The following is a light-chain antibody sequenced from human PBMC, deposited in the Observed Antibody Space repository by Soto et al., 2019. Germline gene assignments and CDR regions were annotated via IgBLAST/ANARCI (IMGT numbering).Light chain of an antibody. J-gene: IGKJ5*01. CDR2: DSS. V-gene: IGKV3D-15*01. CDR3: QQYSNWPPIT. CDR1: QSVSSY. Sequence: EIVMTQSPATLSVSQGERATLSCRASQSVSSYLAWYQQKRGQAPRLLIYDSSNRATGIPARFSGSGSGTDFTLTISSLQSEDFAVYYCQQYSNWPPITFGQGTRLEIK.